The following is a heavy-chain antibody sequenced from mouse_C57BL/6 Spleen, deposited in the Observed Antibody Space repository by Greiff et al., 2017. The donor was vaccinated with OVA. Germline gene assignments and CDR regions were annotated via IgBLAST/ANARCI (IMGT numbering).Heavy chain of an antibody. CDR1: GYSITSGYD. J-gene: IGHJ4*01. Sequence: EVMLVESGPGMVKPSQSLSLTCTVTGYSITSGYDWHWIRHFPGNKLEWMGYISYSGSTNYNPSLKSRISITHDTSKNHFFLKLNSVTTEDTATYDCAGAGTFYYAMDYWGQGTSVTVSS. V-gene: IGHV3-1*01. CDR2: ISYSGST. CDR3: AGAGTFYYAMDY. D-gene: IGHD4-1*01.